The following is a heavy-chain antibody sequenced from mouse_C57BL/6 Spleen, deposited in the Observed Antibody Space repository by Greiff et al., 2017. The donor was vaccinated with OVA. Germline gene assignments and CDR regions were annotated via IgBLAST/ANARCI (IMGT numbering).Heavy chain of an antibody. CDR1: GYSITSGYY. J-gene: IGHJ1*03. CDR3: ARDRILDV. Sequence: ESGPGLVKPSQSLSLTCSVTGYSITSGYYWNWIRQFPGNKLEWMGYISYDGSNNYNPSLKNRISITRDTSKNQFFLKLNSVTTEDTATYYCARDRILDVWGTGTTVTVSS. CDR2: ISYDGSN. V-gene: IGHV3-6*01.